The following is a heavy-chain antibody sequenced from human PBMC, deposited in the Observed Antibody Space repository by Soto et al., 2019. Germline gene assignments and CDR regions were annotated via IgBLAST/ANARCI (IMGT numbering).Heavy chain of an antibody. CDR1: GFTVSSNY. J-gene: IGHJ3*02. CDR2: IYSGGST. D-gene: IGHD4-17*01. V-gene: IGHV3-66*01. CDR3: ARDRGDYGDYEPDAFDI. Sequence: GGSLRLSCAASGFTVSSNYMSWVRQAPGKGLEWVSVIYSGGSTYYADSVKGRFTISRDNSKNTLYLQMNSLRAEDTAVYYCARDRGDYGDYEPDAFDIWGQGTMVTVSS.